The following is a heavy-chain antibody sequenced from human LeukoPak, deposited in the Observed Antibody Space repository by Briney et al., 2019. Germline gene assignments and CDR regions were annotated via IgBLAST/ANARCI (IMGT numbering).Heavy chain of an antibody. CDR2: VTYDGNNQ. CDR3: ARAPVRGAVAGVDY. V-gene: IGHV3-30-3*01. CDR1: GFTFNNYA. Sequence: PGGSLRLSCAASGFTFNNYAIHWFRQPPGKGLDWVAVVTYDGNNQYYADSVKGRFTVSRDNSRNTVNLQMNSLRGEDTAVYYCARAPVRGAVAGVDYWGQGTLVTVSS. D-gene: IGHD6-19*01. J-gene: IGHJ4*02.